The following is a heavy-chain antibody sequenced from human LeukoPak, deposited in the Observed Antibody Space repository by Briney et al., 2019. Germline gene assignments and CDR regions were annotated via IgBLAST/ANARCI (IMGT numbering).Heavy chain of an antibody. J-gene: IGHJ4*02. CDR1: GFTFSSYA. CDR2: ISGSGGST. Sequence: SGGSLRLSCAASGFTFSSYAMSWVRQAPGKGLEWVSAISGSGGSTYYADSVKGRFTISRDNSKNTLYLQMNSLRAEDTAVYYCAKPLQYSSSWYCFDYWGQGTLVTVSS. V-gene: IGHV3-23*01. CDR3: AKPLQYSSSWYCFDY. D-gene: IGHD6-13*01.